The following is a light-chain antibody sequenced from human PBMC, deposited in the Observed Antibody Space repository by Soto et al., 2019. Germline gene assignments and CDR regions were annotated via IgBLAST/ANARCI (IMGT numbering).Light chain of an antibody. V-gene: IGKV3-15*01. CDR2: GAS. CDR3: QQYNNWPQT. CDR1: QSVAGN. J-gene: IGKJ1*01. Sequence: EIVMTQSPATLSVSAGERATLSCRASQSVAGNLAWYQQKPGQAPRLLIYGASTRASGFPARFSGSGSGTEFTLTISSLQSEDFAAYYCQQYNNWPQTFGQGTKVEIK.